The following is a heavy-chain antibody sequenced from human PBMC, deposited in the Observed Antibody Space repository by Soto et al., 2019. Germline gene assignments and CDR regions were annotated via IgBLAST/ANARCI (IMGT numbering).Heavy chain of an antibody. J-gene: IGHJ4*02. CDR3: ARDPGSITSPDRVHFDY. Sequence: GVSLRLSCAASGFTVSSNYMSWVRQAPGKGLEWVSVIYSGGSTYCADSVKGRFTISRDNSKNTLYLQMNSLRAEDTAVYYCARDPGSITSPDRVHFDYWGQGTLVTVSS. D-gene: IGHD3-10*01. CDR1: GFTVSSNY. CDR2: IYSGGST. V-gene: IGHV3-53*01.